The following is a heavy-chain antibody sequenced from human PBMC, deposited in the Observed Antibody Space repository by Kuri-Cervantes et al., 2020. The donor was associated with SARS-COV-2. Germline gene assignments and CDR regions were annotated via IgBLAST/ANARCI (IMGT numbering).Heavy chain of an antibody. CDR1: GYSFTSYW. J-gene: IGHJ4*02. Sequence: KVSCKGSGYSFTSYWISWVRQMPGKGLGWMGRIDPSDSYTNYSPSFQGRVTISADKSISTAYLQWSSLKASDTAMYYCATPVNCSGGSCYSQFDYWGQGTLVTVSS. V-gene: IGHV5-10-1*01. CDR3: ATPVNCSGGSCYSQFDY. CDR2: IDPSDSYT. D-gene: IGHD2-15*01.